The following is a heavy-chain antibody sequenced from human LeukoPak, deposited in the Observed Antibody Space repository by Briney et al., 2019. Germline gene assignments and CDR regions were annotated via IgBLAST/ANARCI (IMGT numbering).Heavy chain of an antibody. CDR1: GFSFSTYY. J-gene: IGHJ4*02. D-gene: IGHD1-14*01. CDR3: ARENHGSFDY. Sequence: GGSLRLSCAASGFSFSTYYVNWGRQAPGKGLEWVSCIGSSSTYIYYADSVRGRFAISRDNAKNSLYLQMNSLRAEDTAVYYCARENHGSFDYWGQGSLVTVSS. CDR2: IGSSSTYI. V-gene: IGHV3-21*01.